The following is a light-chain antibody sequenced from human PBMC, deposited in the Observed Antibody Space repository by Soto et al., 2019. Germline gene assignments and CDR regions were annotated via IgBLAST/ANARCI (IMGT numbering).Light chain of an antibody. J-gene: IGKJ5*01. V-gene: IGKV1-8*01. Sequence: AIRMTQSPSSLSASTGDRVTITCRASQGISSYLAWYQQKPGKAPKLLIYAASTLQSGVPSRFSGSGSGTDFTLTISSLQSEDFATYYCQQYYSYLITFGQGTRREIK. CDR2: AAS. CDR3: QQYYSYLIT. CDR1: QGISSY.